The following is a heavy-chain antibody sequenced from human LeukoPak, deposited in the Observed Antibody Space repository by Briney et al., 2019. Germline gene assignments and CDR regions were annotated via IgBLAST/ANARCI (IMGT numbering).Heavy chain of an antibody. V-gene: IGHV1-2*02. CDR2: INPNSGGT. CDR3: ARTPLPAAIRGNWFDP. J-gene: IGHJ5*02. D-gene: IGHD2-2*02. CDR1: GYTFTGYY. Sequence: ASVKVSCKASGYTFTGYYMHWVRQAPGQGLEWMGWINPNSGGTNYAQKFQGRVTMTRDTSISTAYMELSRLRSDDTAVYYCARTPLPAAIRGNWFDPWGQGTLVTVPS.